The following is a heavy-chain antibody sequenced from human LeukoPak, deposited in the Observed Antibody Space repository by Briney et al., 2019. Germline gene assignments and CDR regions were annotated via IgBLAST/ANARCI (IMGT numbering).Heavy chain of an antibody. V-gene: IGHV5-51*01. CDR1: GYSFTSYW. CDR3: ARSPLAVTNWFDP. Sequence: GESLKISCKGSGYSFTSYWIGWVRQMPGKGLEWMGIIYPGDSDTRYSPSFQGQVTSSADKSISTAYLQWSSLKASDTAMYYCARSPLAVTNWFDPWGQGTLVTVSS. J-gene: IGHJ5*02. D-gene: IGHD2-21*02. CDR2: IYPGDSDT.